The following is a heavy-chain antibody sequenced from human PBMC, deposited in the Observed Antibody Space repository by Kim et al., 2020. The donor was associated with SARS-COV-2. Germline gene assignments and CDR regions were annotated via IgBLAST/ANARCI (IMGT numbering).Heavy chain of an antibody. J-gene: IGHJ6*02. V-gene: IGHV3-43*02. D-gene: IGHD3-3*01. Sequence: GGSLRLSCAASGFTFDDYAMHWVRQAPGKGLEWVSLISGDGGSTYYADSVKGRFTSSRDNSKNSLYLQMNSLRTEDTALYYCAKDTYYDFWSGYLSQGFRSYYYGMDVWGQGTTVTVSS. CDR1: GFTFDDYA. CDR2: ISGDGGST. CDR3: AKDTYYDFWSGYLSQGFRSYYYGMDV.